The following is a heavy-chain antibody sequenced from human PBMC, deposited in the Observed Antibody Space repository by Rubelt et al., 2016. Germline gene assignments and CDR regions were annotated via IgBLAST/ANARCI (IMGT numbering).Heavy chain of an antibody. CDR3: ARDADSSGVNLSYFDY. J-gene: IGHJ4*02. V-gene: IGHV3-53*05. Sequence: APGKGLEWVSVIYSDDNTYYADSVKGRFTISRDNSKNMLYLQMNGLRAEDTAVYYCARDADSSGVNLSYFDYWGQGTLVTVSS. CDR2: IYSDDNT. D-gene: IGHD3-22*01.